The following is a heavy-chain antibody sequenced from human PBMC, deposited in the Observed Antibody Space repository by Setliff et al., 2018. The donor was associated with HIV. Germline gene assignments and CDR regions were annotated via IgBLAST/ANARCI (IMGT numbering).Heavy chain of an antibody. D-gene: IGHD5-12*01. CDR3: ATDSGYGYYYYGMDV. CDR1: GYTFTSYA. J-gene: IGHJ6*02. CDR2: INAGNGNT. Sequence: ASVKVSCKASGYTFTSYAMHWVRQAPGQRLEWMGWINAGNGNTKYSQKFQGRVTITRDTSASTAYMELSSLRSEDAAVYYCATDSGYGYYYYGMDVWGQGTTVTVSS. V-gene: IGHV1-3*01.